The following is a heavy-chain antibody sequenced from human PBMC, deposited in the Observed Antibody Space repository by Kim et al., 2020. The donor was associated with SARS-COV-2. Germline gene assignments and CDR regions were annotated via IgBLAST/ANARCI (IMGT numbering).Heavy chain of an antibody. V-gene: IGHV1-18*01. CDR1: GYTFTSYG. CDR2: ISAYNGNT. Sequence: ASVKVSCKASGYTFTSYGISWVRQAPGQGLEWMGWISAYNGNTNYAQKLQGRVTMTTDTSTSTAYMELRSLRSDDTAVYYCARVRGSVVVTAIQAYYYGMDVWGQGTTVTVSS. CDR3: ARVRGSVVVTAIQAYYYGMDV. D-gene: IGHD2-21*02. J-gene: IGHJ6*02.